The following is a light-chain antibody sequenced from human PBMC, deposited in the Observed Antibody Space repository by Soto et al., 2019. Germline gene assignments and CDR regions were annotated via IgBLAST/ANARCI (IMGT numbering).Light chain of an antibody. V-gene: IGLV2-14*01. CDR2: EVS. J-gene: IGLJ1*01. CDR3: SSYTSSITRV. CDR1: SSDVGGYDY. Sequence: QSALTQPASVSGSPGQSITISCTGTSSDVGGYDYVSWYQQHPGKAPKLMIYEVSNWPSGVSNRFSGSKSGNTASLTISGLQAEDEADYYCSSYTSSITRVFGTGTKVTVL.